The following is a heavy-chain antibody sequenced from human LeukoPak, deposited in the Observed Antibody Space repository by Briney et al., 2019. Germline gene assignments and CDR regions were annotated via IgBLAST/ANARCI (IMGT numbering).Heavy chain of an antibody. Sequence: SETLSLTCAVYGGSFSGYYWSWIRQPPGKGLEWIGEINHSGSTNYNPSLKSRVTISVDTSKNQFSLKLSSVTAADTAVYYCVKWGKLSGYDSEDWGQGTLVTVSS. V-gene: IGHV4-34*01. D-gene: IGHD5-12*01. J-gene: IGHJ4*02. CDR1: GGSFSGYY. CDR3: VKWGKLSGYDSED. CDR2: INHSGST.